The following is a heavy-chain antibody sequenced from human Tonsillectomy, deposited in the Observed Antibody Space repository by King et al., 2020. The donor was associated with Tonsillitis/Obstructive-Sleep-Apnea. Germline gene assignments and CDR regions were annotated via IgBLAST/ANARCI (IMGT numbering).Heavy chain of an antibody. J-gene: IGHJ6*03. Sequence: QLQESGPGLVKPSETLSLTCTVSGGSISSYYWSWIRQPPGKGLEWIGYIYYSGSTNYNPSHKSRVTISVDTSKNKFSLKLSSVTAADTAVYYCARTAAAHYSYYYYMDVWGKGTTVTVSS. D-gene: IGHD6-13*01. V-gene: IGHV4-59*01. CDR2: IYYSGST. CDR3: ARTAAAHYSYYYYMDV. CDR1: GGSISSYY.